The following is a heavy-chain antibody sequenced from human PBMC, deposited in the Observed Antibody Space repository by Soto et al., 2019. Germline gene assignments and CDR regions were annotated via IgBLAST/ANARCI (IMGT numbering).Heavy chain of an antibody. V-gene: IGHV5-10-1*01. CDR2: IDPSDSYI. J-gene: IGHJ4*02. Sequence: LGESLKISCQGSGYSFTSSWISWVRQMPGEGLEWMGRIDPSDSYINYSPSFQGRVTISADKSISTAYLQWSSLKASDTAMYYCARRGGSSSFFYDSWGQGTLVTVSS. CDR1: GYSFTSSW. D-gene: IGHD6-6*01. CDR3: ARRGGSSSFFYDS.